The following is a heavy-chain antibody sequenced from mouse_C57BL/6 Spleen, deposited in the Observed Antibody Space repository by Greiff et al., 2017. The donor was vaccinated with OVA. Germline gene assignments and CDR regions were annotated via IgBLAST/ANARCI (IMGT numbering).Heavy chain of an antibody. V-gene: IGHV1-15*01. CDR1: GYTFTDYE. J-gene: IGHJ4*01. CDR2: IDPETGGT. CDR3: TRADNSGIYAIDY. Sequence: VQLQQSGAELVRPGASVTLSCKASGYTFTDYEMHWVKQTPVHGLEWIGAIDPETGGTAYNQKFKGKAILTADKSSSTAYMELRSLTSEDSAVYYCTRADNSGIYAIDYWGQGTSVTVSS. D-gene: IGHD3-2*02.